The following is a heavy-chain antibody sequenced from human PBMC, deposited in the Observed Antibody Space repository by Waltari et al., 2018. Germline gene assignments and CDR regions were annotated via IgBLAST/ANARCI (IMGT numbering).Heavy chain of an antibody. Sequence: EVQLVQSGAEVKKPGESLRISCPGSGYYFPDFWFAWVRQMPGKGLEWMGIIHPDDSDTRYSQSFQGQVTISADKSINTAYLQWSGLKASDTAIYYCARTSSNSFDYWGQGTLVTVSS. CDR1: GYYFPDFW. V-gene: IGHV5-51*01. CDR2: IHPDDSDT. J-gene: IGHJ4*02. CDR3: ARTSSNSFDY. D-gene: IGHD4-4*01.